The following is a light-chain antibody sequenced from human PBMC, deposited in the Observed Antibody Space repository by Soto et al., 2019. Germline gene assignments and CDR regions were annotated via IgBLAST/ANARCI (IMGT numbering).Light chain of an antibody. V-gene: IGLV1-47*02. CDR3: ATWDDSLSVL. J-gene: IGLJ3*02. CDR2: GDS. CDR1: RSNIGSYD. Sequence: QSVLTQPPSASGTPGQRVTISCSGSRSNIGSYDVYWYQQVPGTAPKLLIYGDSRRPSGVPDRFSGSKSGTSASLAISGLRSEDEADYSCATWDDSLSVLFGGGTKLTVL.